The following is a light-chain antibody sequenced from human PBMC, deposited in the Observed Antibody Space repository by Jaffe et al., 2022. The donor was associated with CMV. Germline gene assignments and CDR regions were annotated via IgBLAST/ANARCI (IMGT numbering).Light chain of an antibody. Sequence: SELTQDPHVSVALGQTVRITCQGDTLRSYYASWYQQKPGQAPLLVIYGKDIRPAGIPDRFSGSYSGDTASLSITGAQAEDEADYYCSSRDTHHYLPWVFGGGTKLTVL. CDR3: SSRDTHHYLPWV. CDR2: GKD. CDR1: TLRSYY. V-gene: IGLV3-19*01. J-gene: IGLJ3*02.